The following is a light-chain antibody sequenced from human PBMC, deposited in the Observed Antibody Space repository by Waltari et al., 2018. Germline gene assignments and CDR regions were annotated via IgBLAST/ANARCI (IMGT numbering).Light chain of an antibody. Sequence: QSALTQTATVSGSPGQSITISCSGASSDIGKYNLVSWYQQHPGKAPTLLIYDVNNRPSGVSNRFSGSKSGNAAFLTISGLQTADEADYYCCSYAGSAVSVFGGGTKLTVL. CDR3: CSYAGSAVSV. V-gene: IGLV2-23*02. CDR1: SSDIGKYNL. J-gene: IGLJ3*02. CDR2: DVN.